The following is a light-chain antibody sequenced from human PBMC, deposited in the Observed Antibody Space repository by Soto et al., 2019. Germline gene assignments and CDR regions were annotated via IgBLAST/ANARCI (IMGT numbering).Light chain of an antibody. J-gene: IGKJ1*01. CDR1: QSIINN. V-gene: IGKV3-15*01. CDR3: QQSYSRPRT. CDR2: GAS. Sequence: VMTQSPATLSVSPGERATLSCRASQSIINNLAWYQQTLGQPPRLLIYGASTRATGIPARFSGSGSGTDFNLTITSLQPEDFATYFCQQSYSRPRTFGQGTKVDIK.